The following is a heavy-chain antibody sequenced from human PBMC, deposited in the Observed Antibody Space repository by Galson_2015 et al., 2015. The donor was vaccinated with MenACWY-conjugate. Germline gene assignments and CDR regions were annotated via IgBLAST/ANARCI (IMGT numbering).Heavy chain of an antibody. V-gene: IGHV3-21*01. CDR1: GFTFSSYS. Sequence: SLRLSCAASGFTFSSYSMNWVRQAPGKGLEWVSSISSSSSYIYYADSVKGRFTISRDNAKNSLYLQMNSLRAEDTAVYYCARGNQLLSHAFDIWGQGTMFTVSS. J-gene: IGHJ3*02. CDR2: ISSSSSYI. CDR3: ARGNQLLSHAFDI. D-gene: IGHD2-2*01.